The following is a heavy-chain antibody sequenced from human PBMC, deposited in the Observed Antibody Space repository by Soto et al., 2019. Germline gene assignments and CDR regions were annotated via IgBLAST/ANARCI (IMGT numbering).Heavy chain of an antibody. J-gene: IGHJ4*02. V-gene: IGHV1-69*02. CDR2: IIPILGIA. CDR1: GGTFSSYT. Sequence: QVQLVQSGAEVKKPGSSVKVSCKASGGTFSSYTISWVLQAPGQGLEWMGRIIPILGIANYAQKFQGRVTLTADKSTSTAYREPSSMRSEDTAVYYCARTGDGDPGVDYWGQGTLVTVS. CDR3: ARTGDGDPGVDY.